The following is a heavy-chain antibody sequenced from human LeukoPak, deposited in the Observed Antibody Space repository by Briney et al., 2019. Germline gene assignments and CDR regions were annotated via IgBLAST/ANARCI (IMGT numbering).Heavy chain of an antibody. J-gene: IGHJ5*02. CDR1: GYTFTSYG. D-gene: IGHD5-12*01. CDR2: ISAYNGNT. CDR3: PIGGGGYDSNNWFDP. V-gene: IGHV1-18*01. Sequence: VASVKVSCKASGYTFTSYGISWVRQAPGQGLEWMGWISAYNGNTNYAQKLQGRVTMTTDTSTSTAYMELRSLRADDTAVYYCPIGGGGYDSNNWFDPWGQGTLVTVSS.